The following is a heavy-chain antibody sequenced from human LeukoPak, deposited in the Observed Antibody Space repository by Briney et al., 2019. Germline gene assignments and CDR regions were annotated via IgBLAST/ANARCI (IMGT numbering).Heavy chain of an antibody. V-gene: IGHV4-59*01. Sequence: SETLSLTCTVSGGSISRYYWSWIRQPPGKGLEWIGYIYYSGSTNYNPSLKSRVTISLDTSKTQFSLKLSSVTAADTAVYYCARSYGDYVHINWFDPWGQGTLVTVSS. CDR2: IYYSGST. CDR3: ARSYGDYVHINWFDP. D-gene: IGHD4-17*01. CDR1: GGSISRYY. J-gene: IGHJ5*02.